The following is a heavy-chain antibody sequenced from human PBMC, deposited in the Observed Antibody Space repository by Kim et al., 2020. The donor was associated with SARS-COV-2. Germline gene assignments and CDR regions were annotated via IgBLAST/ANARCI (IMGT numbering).Heavy chain of an antibody. V-gene: IGHV7-4-1*02. Sequence: ASVKVSCKASGYTFTSYAMNWVRQAPGQGLEWMGWINTNTGNPTYAQGFTGRFVFSLDTSVSTAYLQISSLKAVDTAVYYCARGDYDILTGYYFFRDWGQGTLVTVSS. J-gene: IGHJ4*02. CDR1: GYTFTSYA. CDR3: ARGDYDILTGYYFFRD. D-gene: IGHD3-9*01. CDR2: INTNTGNP.